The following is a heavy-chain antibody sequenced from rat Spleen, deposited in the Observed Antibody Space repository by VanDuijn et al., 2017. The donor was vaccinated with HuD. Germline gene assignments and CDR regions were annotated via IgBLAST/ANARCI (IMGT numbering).Heavy chain of an antibody. D-gene: IGHD2-1*01. CDR1: GFTLSNYG. J-gene: IGHJ2*01. CDR2: INTDGST. V-gene: IGHV5-19*01. CDR3: ARRYDFDY. Sequence: EVQLVESGGGLVQPGRSLKLSCAASGFTLSNYGMHWIRQAPTKGLEWVASINTDGSTYYLDSVKGRFTISRDNAKSALYLQMDSLRSEDTATYYCARRYDFDYWGQGVMVTVSS.